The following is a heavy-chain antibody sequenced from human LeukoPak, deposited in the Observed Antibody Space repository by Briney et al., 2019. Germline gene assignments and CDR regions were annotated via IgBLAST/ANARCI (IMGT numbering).Heavy chain of an antibody. Sequence: PGGSLRLSCAASGFTFSSYWMSWVRRAPGKGLEWVANIKQDGSEKYYVDSVKGRFTISRDSAKNSLYLQVNSLRAEDTAVYYCASTTISPVGGMDVWGQGTTVTVSS. CDR2: IKQDGSEK. CDR1: GFTFSSYW. D-gene: IGHD2/OR15-2a*01. J-gene: IGHJ6*02. CDR3: ASTTISPVGGMDV. V-gene: IGHV3-7*05.